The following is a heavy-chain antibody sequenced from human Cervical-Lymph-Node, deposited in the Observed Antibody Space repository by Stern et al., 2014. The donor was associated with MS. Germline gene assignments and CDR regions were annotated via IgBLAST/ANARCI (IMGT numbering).Heavy chain of an antibody. Sequence: QVQLQESGPGLVKPSETLSLTCAVSGGSVSSSGFYWGWIRQSPGKGLGWIGSFYYRGSTYYNPSLKSRVTISATQSQNHLSLGLKSVTAADTAVYYCARGLDYGGNHLDSWGQGTLVTVSS. CDR1: GGSVSSSGFY. V-gene: IGHV4-39*02. J-gene: IGHJ4*02. D-gene: IGHD4-23*01. CDR3: ARGLDYGGNHLDS. CDR2: FYYRGST.